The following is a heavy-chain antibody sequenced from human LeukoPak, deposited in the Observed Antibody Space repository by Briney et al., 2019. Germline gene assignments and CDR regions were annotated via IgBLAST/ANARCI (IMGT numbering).Heavy chain of an antibody. CDR1: EFMFSSYW. CDR2: IYSGGST. D-gene: IGHD3-10*01. J-gene: IGHJ4*02. Sequence: GGSLRLSCAASEFMFSSYWISWVRQAPGKGLEWVSVIYSGGSTYYADSVKGRFTISRDNSKNTLYLQMNSLRAEDTAVYYCARGVGPPYYGSGSYWGYFDYWGQGTLVTVSS. CDR3: ARGVGPPYYGSGSYWGYFDY. V-gene: IGHV3-53*01.